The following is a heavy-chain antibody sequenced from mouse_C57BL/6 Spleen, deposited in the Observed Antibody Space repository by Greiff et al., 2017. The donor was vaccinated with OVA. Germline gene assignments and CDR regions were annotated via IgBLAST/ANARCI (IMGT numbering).Heavy chain of an antibody. J-gene: IGHJ1*03. CDR2: INPSSGYT. CDR1: GYTFTSYT. CDR3: ARSGGREWYFDV. Sequence: QVQLQQSGAELARPGASVKMSCKASGYTFTSYTMHWVKQRPGQGLEWIGYINPSSGYTKYNQKFKDKATLTADKSSSTAYMQLSSLTSEDSAVYYCARSGGREWYFDVWGTGTTVTVSS. V-gene: IGHV1-4*01.